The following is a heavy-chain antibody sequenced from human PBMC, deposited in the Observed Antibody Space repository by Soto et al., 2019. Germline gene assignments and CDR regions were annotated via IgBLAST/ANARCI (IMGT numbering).Heavy chain of an antibody. Sequence: ASAKVSCKASCYTFTSYGIIWVRQAPGQGLEWMGWISAYNGNTNYAQKLQGRVTMTTDTSTSPAYMELRSLRSDDTAVYYCAVDAPAPPLLWFGELLAFDYWGQGTLVTVSS. CDR1: CYTFTSYG. CDR3: AVDAPAPPLLWFGELLAFDY. D-gene: IGHD3-10*01. CDR2: ISAYNGNT. J-gene: IGHJ4*02. V-gene: IGHV1-18*01.